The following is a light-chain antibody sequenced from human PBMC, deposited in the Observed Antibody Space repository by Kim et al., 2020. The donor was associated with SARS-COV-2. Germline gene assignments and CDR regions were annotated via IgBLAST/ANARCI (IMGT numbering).Light chain of an antibody. V-gene: IGLV2-14*04. J-gene: IGLJ2*01. CDR1: SSDIGGYNY. CDR2: DVS. Sequence: GQSNTISCTGTSSDIGGYNYVSLDQRHPGKAPKLMIYDVSKRSSGVSNRFSGSKSGNTASLTISGLQAEDEADYYCSSITSSSTGVFGGGTQLTVL. CDR3: SSITSSSTGV.